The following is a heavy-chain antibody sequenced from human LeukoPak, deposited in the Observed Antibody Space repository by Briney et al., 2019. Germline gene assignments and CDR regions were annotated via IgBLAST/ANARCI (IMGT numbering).Heavy chain of an antibody. J-gene: IGHJ4*02. D-gene: IGHD6-6*01. CDR3: STDASNY. V-gene: IGHV3-15*01. CDR2: IKSRTYGATT. Sequence: GGSLRLSCAASGFTFSSYAMSWVRQAPGKGLEWVGRIKSRTYGATTDYAAPVKGRFTISRDDSKNTVYLQMNSLKTEDTAVYYCSTDASNYWGQGTLVTVSS. CDR1: GFTFSSYA.